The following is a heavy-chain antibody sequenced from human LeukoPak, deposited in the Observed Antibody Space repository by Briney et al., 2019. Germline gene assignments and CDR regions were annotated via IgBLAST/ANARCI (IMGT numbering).Heavy chain of an antibody. D-gene: IGHD1-26*01. CDR1: GYSFTSYW. J-gene: IGHJ4*02. CDR2: IYPGDSDT. CDR3: ARSVGATYYSFDY. V-gene: IGHV5-51*01. Sequence: GSSLKISCKAFGYSFTSYWICWVRQMPGKGLEWMGSIYPGDSDTRYSPSFQGQVTISADKSISTAYLQWSSLKASDTAMYYCARSVGATYYSFDYWGQGTLVTVSS.